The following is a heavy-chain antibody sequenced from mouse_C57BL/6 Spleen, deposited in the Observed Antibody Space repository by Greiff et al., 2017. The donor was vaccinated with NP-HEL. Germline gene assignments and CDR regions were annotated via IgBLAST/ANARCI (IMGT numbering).Heavy chain of an antibody. CDR1: GFTFSDYY. CDR2: ISNGGGST. Sequence: DVQLVESGGGLVQPGGSLKLSCAASGFTFSDYYLYWVRQTPEKRLEWVAYISNGGGSTYYPDTVKGRFTISRDNAKNTLYLQMSRLKSEDTAMYYCARQGYYGPPMDYWGQGTSVTVSS. D-gene: IGHD1-1*01. V-gene: IGHV5-12*01. CDR3: ARQGYYGPPMDY. J-gene: IGHJ4*01.